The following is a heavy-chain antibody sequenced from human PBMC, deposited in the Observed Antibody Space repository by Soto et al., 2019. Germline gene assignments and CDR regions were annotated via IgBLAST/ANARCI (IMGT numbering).Heavy chain of an antibody. J-gene: IGHJ6*02. D-gene: IGHD3-9*01. Sequence: SVKVSCKASGGTFSSYAISWVRQAPGQGLEWMGGIIPIFGTANYAQKFQGRVTITADESTSTAYMELSSLRSEDTAVYYCARVGRYFDWLSPNYGMDVWGQGTTVTVSS. CDR2: IIPIFGTA. CDR1: GGTFSSYA. CDR3: ARVGRYFDWLSPNYGMDV. V-gene: IGHV1-69*13.